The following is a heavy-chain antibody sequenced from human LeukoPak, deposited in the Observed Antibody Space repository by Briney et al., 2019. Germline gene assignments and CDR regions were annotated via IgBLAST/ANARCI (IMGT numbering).Heavy chain of an antibody. CDR1: GGSFSGYY. V-gene: IGHV4-59*01. J-gene: IGHJ4*02. CDR2: IYYSGST. CDR3: ARVGGRWLQLGDYFDY. D-gene: IGHD5-24*01. Sequence: RASETLSLTCAVYGGSFSGYYWSWIRQPPGKGLEWIGYIYYSGSTNYNPSLKSRVTISVDTSKNQFSLKLSSVTAADTAVYYCARVGGRWLQLGDYFDYWGQGTLVTVSS.